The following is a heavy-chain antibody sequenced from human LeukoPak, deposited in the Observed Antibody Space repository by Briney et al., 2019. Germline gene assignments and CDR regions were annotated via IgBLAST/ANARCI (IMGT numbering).Heavy chain of an antibody. CDR2: ISGSGGST. D-gene: IGHD4-4*01. Sequence: PGGSLRLSCAASGFTFSSYAMSWVRQAPGKGLEWVSAISGSGGSTYYADSVKGRFTISRDNSKNTLYLQMNSLRAEDTAIYYCAKDQDYSNEYFDYWGQGTLVTVSS. CDR3: AKDQDYSNEYFDY. V-gene: IGHV3-23*01. J-gene: IGHJ4*02. CDR1: GFTFSSYA.